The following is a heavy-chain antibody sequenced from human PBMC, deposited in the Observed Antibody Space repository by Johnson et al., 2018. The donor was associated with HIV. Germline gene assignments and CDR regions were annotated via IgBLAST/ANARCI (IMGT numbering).Heavy chain of an antibody. J-gene: IGHJ3*02. CDR2: IKSKSDGGAT. D-gene: IGHD2-8*02. CDR1: NFTFKDYY. V-gene: IGHV3-15*07. Sequence: EVQLVESGGDLIKPGGSLRLSCAASNFTFKDYYMNWIRQAPGKGLEWVGRIKSKSDGGATVYAAPVKGRFTISRDDAKNTLYLQMNSLKTEDTALYYCTTVGGILGTYAFDIWGQGTMVTVSS. CDR3: TTVGGILGTYAFDI.